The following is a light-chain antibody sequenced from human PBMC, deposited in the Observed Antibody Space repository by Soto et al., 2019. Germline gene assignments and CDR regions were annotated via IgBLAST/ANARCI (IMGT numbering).Light chain of an antibody. V-gene: IGKV3-11*01. CDR1: QSINSY. J-gene: IGKJ2*01. CDR3: QQRSIWYT. Sequence: EIVLTQSPATLSLSPGEIATLSCRASQSINSYLAWYQQKPGQAPRLLIYDASNRATGIPARFSGSGSGTDFTLTISSLEPEDFAVYYCQQRSIWYTFGQGTKLEI. CDR2: DAS.